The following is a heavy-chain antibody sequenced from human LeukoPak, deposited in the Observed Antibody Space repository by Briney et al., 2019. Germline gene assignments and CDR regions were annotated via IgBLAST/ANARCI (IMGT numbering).Heavy chain of an antibody. CDR1: GYTFTGYY. D-gene: IGHD2-15*01. J-gene: IGHJ6*02. CDR2: INPNSGGT. V-gene: IGHV1-2*02. Sequence: GASVKVSCKASGYTFTGYYMHWVRQAPGQGPEWMGWINPNSGGTDYAQKFKSRVTMTRDTSLTTTYMELSSLTSDDTAVYYCARDGEDVARSDRVYGMDVWGQGTTVTVSS. CDR3: ARDGEDVARSDRVYGMDV.